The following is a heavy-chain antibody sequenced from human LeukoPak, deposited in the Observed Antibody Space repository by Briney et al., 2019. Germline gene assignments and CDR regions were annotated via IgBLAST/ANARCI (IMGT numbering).Heavy chain of an antibody. V-gene: IGHV3-7*01. CDR1: GFNFSRYW. CDR3: ARDPWYCSSISCYPRGYFDY. J-gene: IGHJ4*02. Sequence: GGSLRLSCAASGFNFSRYWMSWVRQAPGKGLEWVANIKQDGSEKYYVDSVKGRFTISRDNAKNSLYLQMNSLRAEDTAVYYCARDPWYCSSISCYPRGYFDYWGQGTLVTVSS. D-gene: IGHD2-2*01. CDR2: IKQDGSEK.